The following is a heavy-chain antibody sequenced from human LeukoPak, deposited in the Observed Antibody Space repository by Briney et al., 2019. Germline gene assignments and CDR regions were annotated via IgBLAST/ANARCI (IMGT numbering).Heavy chain of an antibody. Sequence: GGSLRLSCAASGFTFSSDWMNWVRQAPGKGLEWVANINQGGSVKNYVDSVKGRFTISRDNSKNTLYLQMNSLRAEDTAVYYCARDGRHYYDSSGYVDAFDIWGQGTMVTVSS. CDR3: ARDGRHYYDSSGYVDAFDI. J-gene: IGHJ3*02. D-gene: IGHD3-22*01. CDR2: INQGGSVK. CDR1: GFTFSSDW. V-gene: IGHV3-7*01.